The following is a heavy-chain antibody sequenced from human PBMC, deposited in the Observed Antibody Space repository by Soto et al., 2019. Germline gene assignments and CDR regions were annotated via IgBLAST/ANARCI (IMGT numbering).Heavy chain of an antibody. CDR2: IYPGDSDT. Sequence: PGESLKISCKGSGYSFTSYWIGCVRHMPGKGLEWMGIIYPGDSDTRYSPSFQGQVTISADKSIITAYLQWSSLKASENAMYYCARFQEGDGDNDVLFYSWGQGTLVTVSS. J-gene: IGHJ4*02. V-gene: IGHV5-51*01. CDR3: ARFQEGDGDNDVLFYS. D-gene: IGHD1-1*01. CDR1: GYSFTSYW.